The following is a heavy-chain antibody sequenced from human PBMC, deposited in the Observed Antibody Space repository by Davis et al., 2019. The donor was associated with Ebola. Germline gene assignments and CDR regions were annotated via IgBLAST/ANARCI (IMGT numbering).Heavy chain of an antibody. V-gene: IGHV3-30*18. CDR2: ISYDGSNK. D-gene: IGHD3-3*01. J-gene: IGHJ6*02. Sequence: PGGSLRLSCAASGFTFSSYGMHWVRQAPGKGLEWVAVISYDGSNKYYADSVKGRFTISRDNSKNTLYLQMNSLRAEDTAVYYYAKDQDDFWSGYYDYYYGMDVWGQGTTVTVSS. CDR3: AKDQDDFWSGYYDYYYGMDV. CDR1: GFTFSSYG.